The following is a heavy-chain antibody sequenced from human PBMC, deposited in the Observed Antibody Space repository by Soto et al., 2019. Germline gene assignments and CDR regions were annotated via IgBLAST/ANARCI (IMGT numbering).Heavy chain of an antibody. CDR1: GFTFSSYG. Sequence: PGGSLRLSCAASGFTFSSYGMHWVRQAPGKGLEWVAVIRSGGSNKYYADSVKGRFTISGDNSKNTLYLQMSSLRAEDTAVYYCAKCPSDGSCYGIRFDSWGQGTLVTVSS. CDR3: AKCPSDGSCYGIRFDS. J-gene: IGHJ5*01. CDR2: IRSGGSNK. V-gene: IGHV3-33*06. D-gene: IGHD2-2*01.